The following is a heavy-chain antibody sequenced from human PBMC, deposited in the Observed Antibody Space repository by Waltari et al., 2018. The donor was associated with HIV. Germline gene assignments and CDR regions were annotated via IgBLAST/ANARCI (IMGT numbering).Heavy chain of an antibody. CDR1: GYTFTTFG. CDR2: FNSYNGDT. J-gene: IGHJ2*01. D-gene: IGHD4-17*01. Sequence: QVHLVQSGAELKKTGASVKLSCKASGYTFTTFGINWVRQAPGQGLEWMGWFNSYNGDTKYAQKFQDTVTMTTDTSTSTAYMELRSLRSDDTAVYYCARFFPTATTTGWYLDLWGPGTLVTMSS. CDR3: ARFFPTATTTGWYLDL. V-gene: IGHV1-18*01.